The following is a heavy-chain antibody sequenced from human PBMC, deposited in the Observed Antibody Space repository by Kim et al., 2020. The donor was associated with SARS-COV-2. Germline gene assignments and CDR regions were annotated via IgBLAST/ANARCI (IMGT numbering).Heavy chain of an antibody. Sequence: SETLSLTCAVYGGSFSGYYWSWIRQPPGKGLEWIGEINHSGGTNYNPSLKSRVTISVDTSKNQLSLKLSSVTAADTAVYYCARGGYQLLWNYWGQGTLVT. D-gene: IGHD2-2*01. CDR2: INHSGGT. CDR1: GGSFSGYY. V-gene: IGHV4-34*01. J-gene: IGHJ4*02. CDR3: ARGGYQLLWNY.